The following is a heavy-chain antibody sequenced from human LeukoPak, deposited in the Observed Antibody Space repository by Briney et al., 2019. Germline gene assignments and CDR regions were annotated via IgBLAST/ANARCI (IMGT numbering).Heavy chain of an antibody. D-gene: IGHD6-13*01. Sequence: PSETLSLTCSVSGGSISSYYWSWIRQPPGKGLEWIGYIYYSGRTSYNPSLKSRVTISVDTSKNQFSLKLSSVTAADTAVYYCARGPQASSSSWKRNWFDPWGQGTLVTVSS. J-gene: IGHJ5*02. V-gene: IGHV4-59*12. CDR1: GGSISSYY. CDR3: ARGPQASSSSWKRNWFDP. CDR2: IYYSGRT.